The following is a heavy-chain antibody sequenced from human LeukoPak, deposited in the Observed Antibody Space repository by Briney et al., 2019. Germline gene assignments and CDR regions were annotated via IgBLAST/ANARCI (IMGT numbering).Heavy chain of an antibody. J-gene: IGHJ4*02. CDR1: GFTFSSYP. D-gene: IGHD3-22*01. V-gene: IGHV3-30*07. CDR3: AKGDDGSGANYFDY. Sequence: GGSLRLSCAASGFTFSSYPMHWVRQAPGKGLEWVAAISEDGADTNYADSVKGRFTISRDISKDTLYLQMNSLRADDTAIYYCAKGDDGSGANYFDYWGQGTLVTVSS. CDR2: ISEDGADT.